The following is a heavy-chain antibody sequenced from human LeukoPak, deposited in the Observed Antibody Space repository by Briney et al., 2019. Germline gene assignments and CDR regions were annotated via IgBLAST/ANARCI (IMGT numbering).Heavy chain of an antibody. Sequence: GGSLRLSCAASGFTFSSYGMHWVRQAPGKGLEWVAVISYDGSNKYCADSVKGRFTISRDNSKNTLYLQMNSLRAEDTAVYYCAKDPRGVSRWGQGTLVTVSS. J-gene: IGHJ4*02. V-gene: IGHV3-30*18. D-gene: IGHD3-10*01. CDR3: AKDPRGVSR. CDR2: ISYDGSNK. CDR1: GFTFSSYG.